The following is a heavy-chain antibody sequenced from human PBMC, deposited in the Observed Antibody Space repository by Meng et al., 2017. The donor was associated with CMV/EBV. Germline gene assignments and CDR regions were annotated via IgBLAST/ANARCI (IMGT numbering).Heavy chain of an antibody. Sequence: QLESSGTGLVIPSDTRSLTCPVSCVSISIYSCSWIRQPAGKGLEWIGRIYTSGSTNYNPSLKSRVTMSVDTSKNQFSLKLSSVTAADTAVYYCARDLMNCSSTSCANWFDPWGQGTLVTVSS. D-gene: IGHD2-2*01. CDR3: ARDLMNCSSTSCANWFDP. J-gene: IGHJ5*02. CDR2: IYTSGST. V-gene: IGHV4-4*07. CDR1: CVSISIYS.